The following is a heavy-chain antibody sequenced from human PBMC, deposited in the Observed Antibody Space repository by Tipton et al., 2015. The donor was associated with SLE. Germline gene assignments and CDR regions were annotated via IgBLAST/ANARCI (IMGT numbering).Heavy chain of an antibody. Sequence: SLRLSCAASGFTFSSYAMSWVRQAPGKGLEWVSAISGSGGSTYYADSVKGRFTISRDNSKNTLYLQMNSLRAEDTAVYYCAGQLSYYYGMDVWGQGTTVTVSS. V-gene: IGHV3-23*01. CDR2: ISGSGGST. CDR3: AGQLSYYYGMDV. CDR1: GFTFSSYA. D-gene: IGHD6-13*01. J-gene: IGHJ6*02.